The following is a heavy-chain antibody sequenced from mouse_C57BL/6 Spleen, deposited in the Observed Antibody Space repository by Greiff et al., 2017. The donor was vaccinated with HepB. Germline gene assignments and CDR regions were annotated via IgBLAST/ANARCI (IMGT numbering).Heavy chain of an antibody. D-gene: IGHD2-4*01. V-gene: IGHV5-17*01. Sequence: EVKLQESGGGLVKPGGSLKLSCAASGFTFSDYGMHWVRQAPEKGLEWVAYISSGSSTIYYADTVKGRFTISRDNAKNTLFLQMTSLRSEDTAMYYCARRDYDGVDYWGQGTTLTVSS. CDR2: ISSGSSTI. J-gene: IGHJ2*01. CDR1: GFTFSDYG. CDR3: ARRDYDGVDY.